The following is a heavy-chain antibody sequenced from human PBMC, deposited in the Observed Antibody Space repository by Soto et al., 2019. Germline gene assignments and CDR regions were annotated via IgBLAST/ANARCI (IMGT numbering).Heavy chain of an antibody. J-gene: IGHJ4*02. CDR3: ARTKDYSSSLDY. CDR2: IYYSGRT. Sequence: PSETLSLTCTVSGGSSSSGGYYWTWIRQHPGKCLEWIGCIYYSGRTYYNTSLKSRVTISVDTSKRQFSLKLSSVTAADTATYYCARTKDYSSSLDYWGQGALVTVSS. CDR1: GGSSSSGGYY. D-gene: IGHD6-6*01. V-gene: IGHV4-31*03.